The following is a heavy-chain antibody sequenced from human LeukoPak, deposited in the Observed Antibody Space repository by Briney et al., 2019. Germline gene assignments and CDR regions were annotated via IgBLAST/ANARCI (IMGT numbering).Heavy chain of an antibody. CDR2: ISGSGGST. CDR1: GFTFSSYA. D-gene: IGHD3-10*01. J-gene: IGHJ4*02. V-gene: IGHV3-23*01. Sequence: PGGSLRLSCAASGFTFSSYAMSWVRQAPGKGLDWVSAISGSGGSTYYADSVKGRFTLSRDNSKNTLYLQMNSLRAEDTAVYYCAKSLLLWFGEFDYFDYWGQGTLVTVSS. CDR3: AKSLLLWFGEFDYFDY.